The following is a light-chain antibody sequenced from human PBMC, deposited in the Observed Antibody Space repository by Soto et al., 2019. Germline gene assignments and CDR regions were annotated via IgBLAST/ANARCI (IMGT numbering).Light chain of an antibody. V-gene: IGKV3D-20*02. J-gene: IGKJ5*01. CDR1: QSVSSSY. CDR2: GAS. Sequence: ETELSQSLGTLSLSPGERATLSCRASQSVSSSYLAWYQQKPGQAPRLLIYGASSRATGIPDRFSGSGSGTDFTLTISRLEPEDFAVYYCQQRSNWPPIPLGQGTRLAIK. CDR3: QQRSNWPPIP.